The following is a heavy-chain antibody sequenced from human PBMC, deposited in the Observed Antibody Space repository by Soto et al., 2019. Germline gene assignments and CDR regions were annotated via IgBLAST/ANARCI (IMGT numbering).Heavy chain of an antibody. Sequence: QVDLVQSGAEVKKPGASVKMSCKSSGYRLSNYYMHWVRQAPGQGLEWMGIVNPSDGRANYARKFQGRVTMTWDTSTTPLYREVNSLRSDDTAIYYCARAELIVAGQAFDSWGQGTLVTVSS. CDR1: GYRLSNYY. V-gene: IGHV1-46*01. D-gene: IGHD5-12*01. CDR3: ARAELIVAGQAFDS. CDR2: VNPSDGRA. J-gene: IGHJ4*02.